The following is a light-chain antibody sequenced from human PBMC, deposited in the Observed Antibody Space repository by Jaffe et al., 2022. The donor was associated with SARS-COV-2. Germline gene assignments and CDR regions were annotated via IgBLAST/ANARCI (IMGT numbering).Light chain of an antibody. CDR3: GTWDSSLSGGV. CDR1: SSDIGNNY. J-gene: IGLJ2*01. V-gene: IGLV1-51*01. CDR2: DNN. Sequence: QSVLTQPPSVSAAPGQRVTISCSGSSSDIGNNYVSWYQQIPGTAPKLLIYDNNKRPSGIPDRFSGSKSGTSATLDITGLQTGDEADYYCGTWDSSLSGGVFGGGTKLTVL.